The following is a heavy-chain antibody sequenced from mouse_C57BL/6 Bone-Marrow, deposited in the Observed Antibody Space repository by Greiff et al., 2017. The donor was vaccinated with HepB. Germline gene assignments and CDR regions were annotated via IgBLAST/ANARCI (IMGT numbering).Heavy chain of an antibody. CDR1: GYTFTSYW. CDR2: IHPNSGST. J-gene: IGHJ2*01. Sequence: QVQLQQPGAELVKPGASVKLSCKASGYTFTSYWMHWVKQRPGQGLEWIGMIHPNSGSTNYNEKFKSKATLTVDKSSSTAYMQLSSLTSEDSAVYYCARCVTTVVAPSYFDYWGQGTTLTVSS. V-gene: IGHV1-64*01. D-gene: IGHD1-1*01. CDR3: ARCVTTVVAPSYFDY.